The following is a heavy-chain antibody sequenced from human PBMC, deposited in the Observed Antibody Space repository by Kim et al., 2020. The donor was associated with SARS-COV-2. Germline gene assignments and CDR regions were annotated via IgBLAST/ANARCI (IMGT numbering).Heavy chain of an antibody. J-gene: IGHJ4*02. CDR3: AISLIDTTAKGPDYYDSSGYLDY. CDR2: IIPIFGTA. V-gene: IGHV1-69*13. CDR1: GGTFSSYA. D-gene: IGHD3-22*01. Sequence: SVKVSCKASGGTFSSYAISWVRQAPGQGLEWMGGIIPIFGTANYAQKFQGRVTITADESTSTAYMELSSLRSEDTAVYYCAISLIDTTAKGPDYYDSSGYLDYWGQGTLVTVSS.